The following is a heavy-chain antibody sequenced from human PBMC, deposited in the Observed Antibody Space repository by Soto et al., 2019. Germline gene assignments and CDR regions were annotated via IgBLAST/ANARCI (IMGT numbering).Heavy chain of an antibody. D-gene: IGHD3-22*01. CDR1: GFSFDSYG. CDR3: AKDTYFRDSSGYYIFDH. V-gene: IGHV3-30*18. Sequence: PGRSLRLSCAASGFSFDSYGVHWVRQAPGKGLEWVAVISYDGNKKYYSDSVTGRFTISRDNSKNTAYLQMNSLRPEDTAVYHCAKDTYFRDSSGYYIFDHWGQGTLVTVSS. J-gene: IGHJ4*02. CDR2: ISYDGNKK.